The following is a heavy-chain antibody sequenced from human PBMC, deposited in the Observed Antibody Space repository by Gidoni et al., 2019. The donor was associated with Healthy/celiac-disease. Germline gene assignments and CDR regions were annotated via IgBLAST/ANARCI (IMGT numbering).Heavy chain of an antibody. D-gene: IGHD5-12*01. CDR2: MSGSCGST. V-gene: IGHV3-23*01. J-gene: IGHJ4*02. CDR3: ARGTIVATTDFDY. CDR1: GVTVSSYA. Sequence: EVQLLASGGGLVQPGGSLRLSCAASGVTVSSYAMSWVRQATGKGREWVAAMSGSCGSTYYADSVKGRFTISRDNSKNTLYLQMNSLRAEDTAVYYCARGTIVATTDFDYWGQGTLVTVSS.